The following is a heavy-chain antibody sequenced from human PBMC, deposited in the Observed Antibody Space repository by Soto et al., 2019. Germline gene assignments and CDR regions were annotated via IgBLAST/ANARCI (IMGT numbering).Heavy chain of an antibody. CDR1: GGSISSCGYS. CDR3: AREVLAARRFDY. CDR2: IYHSGST. D-gene: IGHD6-6*01. V-gene: IGHV4-30-2*01. J-gene: IGHJ4*02. Sequence: SETLSLTCAVSGGSISSCGYSWSWIRQPPGKGLEWIGYIYHSGSTYYNPSLKSRVTISVDRSKNQFSLKLSSVTAADTAVYYCAREVLAARRFDYWGQGTLVTVSS.